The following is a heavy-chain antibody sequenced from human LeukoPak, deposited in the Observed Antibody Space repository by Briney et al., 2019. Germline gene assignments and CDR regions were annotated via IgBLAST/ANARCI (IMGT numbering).Heavy chain of an antibody. Sequence: GGSLRLSCAASGFTFSSYGMHWVRQAPGKGLEWVAVIWYDGSNKYYADSVKGRFTISRDNSKNTLYLQMNSLRVEDTAVYYCARAPGYYGDPFDYWGQGTLVTVSS. J-gene: IGHJ4*02. CDR3: ARAPGYYGDPFDY. V-gene: IGHV3-33*01. CDR2: IWYDGSNK. CDR1: GFTFSSYG. D-gene: IGHD4-17*01.